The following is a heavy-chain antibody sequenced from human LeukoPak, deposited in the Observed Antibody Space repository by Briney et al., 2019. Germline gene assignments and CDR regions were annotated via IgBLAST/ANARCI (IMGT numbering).Heavy chain of an antibody. CDR1: GFTFSSYS. Sequence: PGGSLRLSCAASGFTFSSYSMNWVRQAPGKGLEWVSSISSSYIYYADSVKGRFTISRDNAKNSLYLQMNSLRAEDTAVYYCASGGRGDYFDYWGQGTLVTVSS. CDR3: ASGGRGDYFDY. V-gene: IGHV3-21*01. D-gene: IGHD5-24*01. CDR2: ISSSYI. J-gene: IGHJ4*02.